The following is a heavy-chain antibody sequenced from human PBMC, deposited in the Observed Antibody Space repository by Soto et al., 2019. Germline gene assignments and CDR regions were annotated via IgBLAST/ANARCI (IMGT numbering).Heavy chain of an antibody. Sequence: LRLSCAASGFTFSVYAMSWVRQAPGKGLEWVSAISSNGGRTFYADSLRGRFTISRDNSKSALYLQMNNLRAEDTAIYYCAKYSELPYEAYLQQWGQGTLVTVSS. J-gene: IGHJ1*01. CDR3: AKYSELPYEAYLQQ. V-gene: IGHV3-23*01. CDR2: ISSNGGRT. D-gene: IGHD1-7*01. CDR1: GFTFSVYA.